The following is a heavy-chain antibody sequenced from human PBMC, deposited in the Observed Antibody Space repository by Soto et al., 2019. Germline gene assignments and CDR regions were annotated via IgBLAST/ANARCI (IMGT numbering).Heavy chain of an antibody. Sequence: ASVKVSCKASGGTFSSYTISWVRQAPGQGLEWMGRIIPILGIANYAQKFQGRVTITADKSTSTAYMGLSSLRSEDTAVYYCARDLTYYDSSGYYLGAFDIWGQGTMVTVSS. CDR1: GGTFSSYT. CDR2: IIPILGIA. J-gene: IGHJ3*02. V-gene: IGHV1-69*04. CDR3: ARDLTYYDSSGYYLGAFDI. D-gene: IGHD3-22*01.